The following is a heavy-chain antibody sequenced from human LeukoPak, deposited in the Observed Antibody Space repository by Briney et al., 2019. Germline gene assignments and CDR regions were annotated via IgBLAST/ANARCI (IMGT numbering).Heavy chain of an antibody. CDR3: ARPGIAAASWFDP. D-gene: IGHD6-13*01. V-gene: IGHV4-39*01. J-gene: IGHJ5*02. CDR2: IYYSGST. Sequence: SETLSLTCTVSGGSISSSSYYWGWIRQPAGKELEWIGSIYYSGSTYYNPSLKSRVTISVDTSKNQFSLKLSSVTAADTAVYYCARPGIAAASWFDPWGQGTLVTVSS. CDR1: GGSISSSSYY.